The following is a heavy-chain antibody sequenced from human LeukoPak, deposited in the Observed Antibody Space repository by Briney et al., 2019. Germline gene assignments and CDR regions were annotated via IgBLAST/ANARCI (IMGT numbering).Heavy chain of an antibody. Sequence: GGSLRLSCAASGFTFSDYWMTWVRQAPGKGLEWVANMNQDGSQKYYVDSVEGRFTISRDNVKNSLYLQMNSLRAEDTAVYYCVRADGARGAPRHYWGQGTLVTVSS. J-gene: IGHJ4*02. CDR3: VRADGARGAPRHY. D-gene: IGHD3-10*01. V-gene: IGHV3-7*01. CDR2: MNQDGSQK. CDR1: GFTFSDYW.